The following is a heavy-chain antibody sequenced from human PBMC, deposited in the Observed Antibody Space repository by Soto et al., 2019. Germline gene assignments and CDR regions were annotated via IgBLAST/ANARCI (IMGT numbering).Heavy chain of an antibody. V-gene: IGHV1-69*01. CDR1: GGTFSSYA. Sequence: QVQLVQSGAEVKKPGSSVKVSCKASGGTFSSYAISWVRQSPGQGPEWMGGIILIFGTANYAQKVQGRVTLTADESTSTAYRELSSLRSEYTAGYYCTRYSSSWTTHFDYWGQETLVTVSS. D-gene: IGHD6-13*01. CDR3: TRYSSSWTTHFDY. CDR2: IILIFGTA. J-gene: IGHJ4*02.